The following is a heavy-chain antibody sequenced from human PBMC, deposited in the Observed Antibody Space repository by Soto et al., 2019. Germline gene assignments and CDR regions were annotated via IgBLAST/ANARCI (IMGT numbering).Heavy chain of an antibody. D-gene: IGHD6-13*01. V-gene: IGHV4-31*03. Sequence: PSETLSLTCTVSGGSISSGGYYWSWIRQHPGKGLEWIGYISYSGSTYYNPSLKRRVTISVDTSKNQFSLKLSSVTAADTAVYYGARVGYSSQEMVDGVDPWGQGTLVTVSS. CDR1: GGSISSGGYY. CDR3: ARVGYSSQEMVDGVDP. CDR2: ISYSGST. J-gene: IGHJ5*02.